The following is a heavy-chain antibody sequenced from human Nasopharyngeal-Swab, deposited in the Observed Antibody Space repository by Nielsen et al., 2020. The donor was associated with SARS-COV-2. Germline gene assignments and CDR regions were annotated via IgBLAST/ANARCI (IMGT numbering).Heavy chain of an antibody. CDR3: AVHVAGDRPPFDP. Sequence: WVRQAPGQGLEWMGWINTNTGNPTYAQGFTGRFVFSLDTSVSTAYLQISSLKAEDTAVYYCAVHVAGDRPPFDPWGQGTLVTVSP. D-gene: IGHD6-19*01. J-gene: IGHJ5*02. CDR2: INTNTGNP. V-gene: IGHV7-4-1*02.